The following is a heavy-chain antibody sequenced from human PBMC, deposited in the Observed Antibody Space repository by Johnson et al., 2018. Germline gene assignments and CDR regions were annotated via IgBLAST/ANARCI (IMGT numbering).Heavy chain of an antibody. CDR2: ISSSSSTI. CDR1: GLTFSSNV. CDR3: ERDLFIVWERYAMDV. V-gene: IGHV3-48*02. Sequence: VELVQSGGGLVQPGGSLRLSCVASGLTFSSNVMNWVRQAPGKGLEWVSYISSSSSTIYYADSVKARFTSYRDNAKNSLFLQMNNLKDEDTAVYYCERDLFIVWERYAMDVWGQGTTVTVSS. J-gene: IGHJ6*02. D-gene: IGHD3-16*01.